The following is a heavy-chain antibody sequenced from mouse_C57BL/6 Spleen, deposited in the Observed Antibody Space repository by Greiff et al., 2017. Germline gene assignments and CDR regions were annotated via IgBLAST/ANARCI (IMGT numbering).Heavy chain of an antibody. J-gene: IGHJ1*03. CDR2: ISSGGSYT. CDR3: ARQDGLWYFDV. V-gene: IGHV5-6*01. D-gene: IGHD2-3*01. Sequence: EVMLVESGGDLVKPGGSLKLSCAASGFTFSSYGMSWVRQTPDKRLEWVATISSGGSYTYYPDSVKGRFTISRDNAKNTLYLQMSSLKSEDTAMYYCARQDGLWYFDVWGTGTTVTVSS. CDR1: GFTFSSYG.